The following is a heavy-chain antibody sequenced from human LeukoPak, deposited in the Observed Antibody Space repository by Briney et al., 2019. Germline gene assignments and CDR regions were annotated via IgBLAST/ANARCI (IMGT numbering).Heavy chain of an antibody. CDR3: ARQEQLEWYYFDY. CDR2: IYHSGST. D-gene: IGHD6-6*01. J-gene: IGHJ4*02. V-gene: IGHV4-39*07. Sequence: ASETLSLTCTVSGGSISSSSYYWGWIRQPPGKGLEWIGYIYHSGSTYYNPSLKSRVTISVDRSKNQFSLKLSSVTAADTAVYYCARQEQLEWYYFDYWGQGTLVTVSS. CDR1: GGSISSSSYY.